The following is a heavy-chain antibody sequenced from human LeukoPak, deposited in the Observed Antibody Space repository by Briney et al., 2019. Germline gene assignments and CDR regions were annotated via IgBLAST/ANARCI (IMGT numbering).Heavy chain of an antibody. D-gene: IGHD3-10*01. J-gene: IGHJ4*02. V-gene: IGHV5-51*01. CDR3: TVVDYYGSGSHTPFDY. Sequence: LGESLKISCKGSGYSFSSYWIGLVRQMPGKGLGWVGVIYPGDSDSRYSPSFQGQVTISADKSISTAYLQRSSLKASDTAMYYCTVVDYYGSGSHTPFDYWGQGTLVTVSS. CDR1: GYSFSSYW. CDR2: IYPGDSDS.